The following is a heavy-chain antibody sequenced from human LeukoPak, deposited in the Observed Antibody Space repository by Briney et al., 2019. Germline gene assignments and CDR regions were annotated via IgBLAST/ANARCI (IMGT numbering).Heavy chain of an antibody. CDR3: VREFVGGTFDY. V-gene: IGHV1-69*04. D-gene: IGHD3-3*01. CDR2: IIPILGIA. Sequence: GSSVKVSCKASGGTFSSYTISWVRQAPGQGLEWMGRIIPILGIANYAQKFQGRVTITADKSTSTAYMELRSLTSKDTGVYCVREFVGGTFDYWGQGALITVSA. CDR1: GGTFSSYT. J-gene: IGHJ4*02.